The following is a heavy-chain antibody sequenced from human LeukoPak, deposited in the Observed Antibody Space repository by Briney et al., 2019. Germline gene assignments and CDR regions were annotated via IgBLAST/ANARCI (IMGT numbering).Heavy chain of an antibody. CDR2: IRYDGNIK. Sequence: GGSLRLSCGASGFTFSNYGMLWVRQSPGKGLEWVAFIRYDGNIKLYADSMKGRFTISRDNSKNTLYLHINSLRAEDTALYYCVKDNPLDYWGQGTLAIVSP. V-gene: IGHV3-30*02. CDR3: VKDNPLDY. CDR1: GFTFSNYG. J-gene: IGHJ4*02.